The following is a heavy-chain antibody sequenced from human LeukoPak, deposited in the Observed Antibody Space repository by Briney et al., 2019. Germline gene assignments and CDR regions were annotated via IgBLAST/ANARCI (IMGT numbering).Heavy chain of an antibody. D-gene: IGHD4-17*01. V-gene: IGHV1-2*02. CDR2: TNPNTGVT. J-gene: IGHJ6*02. CDR1: GYTFTASY. CDR3: ARDRTTVTTGYYGMDV. Sequence: ASVKLSCSASGYTFTASYIHRVRQAPGQGLEWLGWTNPNTGVTNYAQKVQGRVTLTTATSIITAYMELTRLRSDDTAMYYCARDRTTVTTGYYGMDVWGQGTTLTVSS.